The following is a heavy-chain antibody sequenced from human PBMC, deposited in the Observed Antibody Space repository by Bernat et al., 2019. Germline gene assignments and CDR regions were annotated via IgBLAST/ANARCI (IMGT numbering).Heavy chain of an antibody. D-gene: IGHD3-3*01. CDR3: ARGSWVYYDFWSGTMGAFDI. Sequence: QVQLQESGPGLVKPSETLSLTCTVSGGSISSYYWSWIRQPPGKGLEWIGYIYYSGGTNYNPSLKSRVTISVDTSKNQFSLKLSSVTAADTAVYYCARGSWVYYDFWSGTMGAFDIWGQGTMVTVSS. J-gene: IGHJ3*02. CDR2: IYYSGGT. CDR1: GGSISSYY. V-gene: IGHV4-59*01.